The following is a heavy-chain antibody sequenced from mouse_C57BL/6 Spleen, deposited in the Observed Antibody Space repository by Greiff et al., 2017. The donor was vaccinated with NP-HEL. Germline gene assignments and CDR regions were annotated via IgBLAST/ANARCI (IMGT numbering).Heavy chain of an antibody. V-gene: IGHV5-12*01. D-gene: IGHD1-1*01. Sequence: EVKLVESGGGLVQPGGSLKLSCAASGFTFSDYYMYWVRQTPEKRLEWVAYISNGGGSTYYPDTVKGRFTISRDNAKNTLYLQMSRLKSEDTAMYYCARRGITTVVFDYWGQGTTLTVSS. CDR2: ISNGGGST. CDR1: GFTFSDYY. J-gene: IGHJ2*01. CDR3: ARRGITTVVFDY.